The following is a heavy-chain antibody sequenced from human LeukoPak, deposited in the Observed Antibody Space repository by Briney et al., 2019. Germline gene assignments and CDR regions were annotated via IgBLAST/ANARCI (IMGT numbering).Heavy chain of an antibody. CDR3: ARVWWELEDGPAFDI. CDR1: GGSISSYY. CDR2: IYYSGST. V-gene: IGHV4-59*01. J-gene: IGHJ3*02. D-gene: IGHD1-26*01. Sequence: SETLSLTCTVSGGSISSYYWSWIRQPPGKGLEWIGYIYYSGSTNYNPSLKSRVTISVDTSKNQFSLKLSSVTAADTAVYYCARVWWELEDGPAFDIWGQGTMVTVSS.